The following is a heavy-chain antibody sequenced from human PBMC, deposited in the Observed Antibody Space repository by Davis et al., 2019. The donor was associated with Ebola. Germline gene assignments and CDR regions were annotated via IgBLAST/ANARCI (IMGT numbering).Heavy chain of an antibody. CDR1: GFTFSSYA. CDR3: ASRHDY. J-gene: IGHJ4*02. V-gene: IGHV3-30*04. Sequence: GESLKISCAASGFTFSSYAMHWVRQAPGKGLEWVAVISYDGRNKYYADSVKGRFTISRDNSKNTLYLQMNSLRAEDTAVYYCASRHDYWGQGTLVTVSS. CDR2: ISYDGRNK.